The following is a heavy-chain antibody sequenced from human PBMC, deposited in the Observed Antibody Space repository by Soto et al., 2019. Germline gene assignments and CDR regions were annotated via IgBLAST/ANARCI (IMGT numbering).Heavy chain of an antibody. CDR1: GFTFSSYA. Sequence: PGGSLRLSCAASGFTFSSYAMSRVRQAPGKGLEWVSAISGSGGSTYYADSVKGRFTISRDNSKNTLYLQMNSLRAEDTAVYYCARDFVVGGPTINYYYGMDVWGQGTTVTVSS. CDR2: ISGSGGST. J-gene: IGHJ6*02. D-gene: IGHD1-26*01. CDR3: ARDFVVGGPTINYYYGMDV. V-gene: IGHV3-23*01.